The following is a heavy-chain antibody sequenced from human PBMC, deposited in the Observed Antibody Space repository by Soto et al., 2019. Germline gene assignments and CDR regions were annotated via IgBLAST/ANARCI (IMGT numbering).Heavy chain of an antibody. J-gene: IGHJ6*02. CDR2: ISSSSSTI. CDR3: ASWDIFATIHHYYYYYGMDV. D-gene: IGHD5-12*01. V-gene: IGHV3-48*02. CDR1: GGSVSSGSYY. Sequence: ETLSLTCTVSGGSVSSGSYYWSWIRQPPGKGLEWVSYISSSSSTIYYADSVKGRFTISRDNAKNSLYLQMNSLIDEDTAVYYCASWDIFATIHHYYYYYGMDVLGQGTTVTVSS.